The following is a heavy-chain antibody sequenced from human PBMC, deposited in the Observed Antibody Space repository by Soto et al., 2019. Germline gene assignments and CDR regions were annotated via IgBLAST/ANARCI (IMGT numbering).Heavy chain of an antibody. V-gene: IGHV4-34*01. CDR3: ARASRSPLITGTTRGWFDP. CDR1: GGSFSGYY. CDR2: INHSGST. J-gene: IGHJ5*02. Sequence: LSLTCAVYGGSFSGYYWSWIRQPPGKGLEWIGEINHSGSTNYNPSLKSRVTISVDTSKNQFSLKLSSVTAADTAVYYCARASRSPLITGTTRGWFDPWGQGTLVTVSS. D-gene: IGHD1-7*01.